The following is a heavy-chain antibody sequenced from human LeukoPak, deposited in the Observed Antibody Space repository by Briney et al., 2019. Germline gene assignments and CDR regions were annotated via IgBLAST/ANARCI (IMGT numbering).Heavy chain of an antibody. Sequence: ASETLSLTCTVSGGAISGRRDYWGWIRLPPGKGLEWIASIYYSGSTHYNPSLKSRVTISVDTSRNQFSLKLRIATAADTAMYYCARNVSRGEPGGAFDMWGQGTMVTVSS. D-gene: IGHD3-16*01. CDR1: GGAISGRRDY. V-gene: IGHV4-39*01. CDR3: ARNVSRGEPGGAFDM. CDR2: IYYSGST. J-gene: IGHJ3*02.